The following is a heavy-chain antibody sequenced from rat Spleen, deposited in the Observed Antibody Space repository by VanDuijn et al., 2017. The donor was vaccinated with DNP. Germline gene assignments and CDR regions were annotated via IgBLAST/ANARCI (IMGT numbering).Heavy chain of an antibody. D-gene: IGHD1-11*01. Sequence: QVQLKESGPGLVQPSQTLSLTCTVSGFSLASYTVSWVRQPPGKGLEWMGRIRSGGSTDYNSALKSRLSISRDTSKSQVFLKMNSRQTEDTAIYFCSRGGGAMDAWGQGTSVTVSS. J-gene: IGHJ4*01. CDR2: IRSGGST. CDR3: SRGGGAMDA. CDR1: GFSLASYT. V-gene: IGHV2-15*01.